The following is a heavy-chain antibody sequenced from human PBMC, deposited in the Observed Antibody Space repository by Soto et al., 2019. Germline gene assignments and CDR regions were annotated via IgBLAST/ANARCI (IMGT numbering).Heavy chain of an antibody. CDR3: AHRLPRGYQQWVCFAY. V-gene: IGHV2-5*01. CDR1: GFALSTTGVG. Sequence: QITLKESGPTLVKPTQTLTLTCTFSGFALSTTGVGVGWIRQPPGKALEWLALIYWNDDKRYSPSLRSRLTITKDTSKYQVVLTMTNMDPVDTATYYSAHRLPRGYQQWVCFAYWGQGTLVTVSS. D-gene: IGHD6-19*01. J-gene: IGHJ4*02. CDR2: IYWNDDK.